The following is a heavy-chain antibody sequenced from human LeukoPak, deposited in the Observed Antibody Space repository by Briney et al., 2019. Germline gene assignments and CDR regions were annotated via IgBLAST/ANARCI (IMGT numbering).Heavy chain of an antibody. Sequence: GESLKISCKGSGYYFTSYWIGWVRQMPGKGLEWMGIVYPGDSDTRYSPSFQGQVTISADKSISTAYLQWSSLKASDTAMYYCASLNGYSSGWYREYFQHWGQGTLVTVSS. V-gene: IGHV5-51*01. CDR2: VYPGDSDT. CDR3: ASLNGYSSGWYREYFQH. D-gene: IGHD6-19*01. CDR1: GYYFTSYW. J-gene: IGHJ1*01.